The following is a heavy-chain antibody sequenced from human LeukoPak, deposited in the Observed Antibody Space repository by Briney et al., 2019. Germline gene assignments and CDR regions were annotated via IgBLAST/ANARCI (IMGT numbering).Heavy chain of an antibody. Sequence: PGGSLRLSCVASGFTFSNYGMNWVRQAPGKGLEWVSAISGTGGSTYYADSVKGRFTISRDNSKNTLYLQMNSLRAEDTAVYYCAGGRAAGYWGQGTLVTVSS. D-gene: IGHD6-25*01. CDR1: GFTFSNYG. J-gene: IGHJ4*02. CDR3: AGGRAAGY. V-gene: IGHV3-23*01. CDR2: ISGTGGST.